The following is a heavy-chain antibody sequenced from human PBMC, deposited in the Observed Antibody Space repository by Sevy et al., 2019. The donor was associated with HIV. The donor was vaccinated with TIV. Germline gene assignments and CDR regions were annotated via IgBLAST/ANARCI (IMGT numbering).Heavy chain of an antibody. D-gene: IGHD6-6*01. CDR3: ASSYSSSSPQYYYYGMDV. CDR1: GYSFTSYW. J-gene: IGHJ6*02. CDR2: IYPGDSDT. V-gene: IGHV5-51*01. Sequence: GESLKISCKGSGYSFTSYWIGWVRQMPGKGLEWMGIIYPGDSDTRYSPSFQGQVTISADKSISTAYLQWSSLKASDTAMYYCASSYSSSSPQYYYYGMDVWGQGTMVTVSS.